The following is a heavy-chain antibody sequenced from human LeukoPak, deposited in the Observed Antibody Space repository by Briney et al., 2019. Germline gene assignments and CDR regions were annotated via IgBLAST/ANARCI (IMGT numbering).Heavy chain of an antibody. D-gene: IGHD1-26*01. CDR2: ISAYNGNT. CDR3: AREAQVGATLYYFDY. CDR1: GYTFTSYG. Sequence: ASVKVSCKASGYTFTSYGISWVRQAPGQGLEWMGWISAYNGNTNYAQKLQGRVTMTTDTSTSTAYMELRSLRSDDTAVYYCAREAQVGATLYYFDYWGQGTLVTVSS. V-gene: IGHV1-18*01. J-gene: IGHJ4*02.